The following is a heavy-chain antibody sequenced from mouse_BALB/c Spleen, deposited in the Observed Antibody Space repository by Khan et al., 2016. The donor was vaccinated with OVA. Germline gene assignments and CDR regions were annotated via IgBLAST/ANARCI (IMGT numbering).Heavy chain of an antibody. D-gene: IGHD1-1*01. Sequence: QVQLKESGPGLVAPSQSLSITCTVSGFSLTSYGVNWVRQPPGEGLEWLGVIWGDGSTNYHSTLKSRLIISKDSSKRQVFFTLNSLQTDDTATYYCAKFTPDYYSMDYWGQGTSVTVST. CDR1: GFSLTSYG. V-gene: IGHV2-3*01. CDR2: IWGDGST. CDR3: AKFTPDYYSMDY. J-gene: IGHJ4*01.